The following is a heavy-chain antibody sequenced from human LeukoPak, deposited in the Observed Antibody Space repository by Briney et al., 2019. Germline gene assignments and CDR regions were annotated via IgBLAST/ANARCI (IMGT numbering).Heavy chain of an antibody. D-gene: IGHD2-2*02. Sequence: PSETLSLTCTVSGGSISRYYWSWIRQPPGKGLEWIGCISYSGSTNYNPSLKSRVTISVDTSKNQFSLKLSSVTAADTAVYYCARGFCSNTRCYKEMATILPDYWGQGTLVTVSS. V-gene: IGHV4-59*01. CDR3: ARGFCSNTRCYKEMATILPDY. CDR1: GGSISRYY. CDR2: ISYSGST. J-gene: IGHJ4*02.